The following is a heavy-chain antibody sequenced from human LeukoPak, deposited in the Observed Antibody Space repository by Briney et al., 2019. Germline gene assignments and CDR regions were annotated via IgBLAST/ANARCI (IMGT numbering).Heavy chain of an antibody. V-gene: IGHV1-69*13. CDR2: IIPIFGKA. Sequence: ASVKVSCKASGGTFSSYAISWVRQAPGQGLEWMGGIIPIFGKANYAQKFQGRVTITADESTSTAYMELSSLRSEDTAVYYCARDVGYCSSTSCYGYSNFPFDYWGQGTLVTVSS. D-gene: IGHD2-2*01. CDR3: ARDVGYCSSTSCYGYSNFPFDY. CDR1: GGTFSSYA. J-gene: IGHJ4*02.